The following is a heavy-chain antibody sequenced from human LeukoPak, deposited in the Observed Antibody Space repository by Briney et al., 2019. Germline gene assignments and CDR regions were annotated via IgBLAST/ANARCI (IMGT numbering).Heavy chain of an antibody. Sequence: PSETLSLTCTVSGGSISSSSYYWGWIRHPPGKGLEWIGSIYYSGSTYYNPSLKSRVTISVDTSKNQFSLKLSSVTAADTAVYYCARHESLTEEVDVWGKGTTVTVSS. CDR2: IYYSGST. CDR3: ARHESLTEEVDV. J-gene: IGHJ6*04. D-gene: IGHD2-8*02. V-gene: IGHV4-39*01. CDR1: GGSISSSSYY.